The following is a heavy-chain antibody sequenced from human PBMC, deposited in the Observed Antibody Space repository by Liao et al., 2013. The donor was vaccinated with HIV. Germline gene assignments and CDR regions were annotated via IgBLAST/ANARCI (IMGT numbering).Heavy chain of an antibody. V-gene: IGHV4-39*07. CDR1: GGSITSSDFF. D-gene: IGHD1-14*01. J-gene: IGHJ5*02. CDR2: VFYTGTA. CDR3: AQEAVGKNWFDP. Sequence: QLHLQESGPRLVRPSETLSLTCTVSGGSITSSDFFWGWIRQPPGKGLEWIGSVFYTGTAHYNPSLKSRVIMSIDASKSQISLNVSSVTVADTAVYFCAQEAVGKNWFDPWGQGTLVTVLS.